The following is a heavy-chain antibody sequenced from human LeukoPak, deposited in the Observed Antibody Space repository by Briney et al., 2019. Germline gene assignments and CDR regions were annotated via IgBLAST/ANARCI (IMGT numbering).Heavy chain of an antibody. J-gene: IGHJ3*02. Sequence: SETLSLTCTVSGDSISSYYWSWIRQPPGKGLEWIGYIYYSGVTDYNPSLKSRVTISVDTSKNQFSLKLRSVTAADTAVYYCARHVTISGPYDASDIWGQGTMVTVSP. CDR3: ARHVTISGPYDASDI. V-gene: IGHV4-59*08. CDR1: GDSISSYY. CDR2: IYYSGVT. D-gene: IGHD5-24*01.